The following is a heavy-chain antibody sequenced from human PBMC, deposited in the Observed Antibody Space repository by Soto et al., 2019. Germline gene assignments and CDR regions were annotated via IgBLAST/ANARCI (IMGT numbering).Heavy chain of an antibody. D-gene: IGHD3-16*02. CDR3: AREYYDYVWGNYPQGWFDP. V-gene: IGHV4-59*01. CDR2: INYSGRT. J-gene: IGHJ5*02. Sequence: QVHLQESGPGLVKPSETLSLTCTVSGGSISSYQWTWIRQPPGKGLEWIGYINYSGRTNYNPSLKSRVTISVDTSKNQFSLKLNSGTAADTAVYYCAREYYDYVWGNYPQGWFDPWGQGTLVTVSS. CDR1: GGSISSYQ.